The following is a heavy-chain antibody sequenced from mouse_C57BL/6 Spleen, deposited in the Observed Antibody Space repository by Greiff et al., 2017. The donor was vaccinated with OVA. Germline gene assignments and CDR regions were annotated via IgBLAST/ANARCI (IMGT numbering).Heavy chain of an antibody. CDR3: ARDYA. CDR2: ISYDGSN. CDR1: GYSITSGYY. Sequence: DVKLQESGPGLVKPSQSLSLTCSVTGYSITSGYYWNWIRQFPGNKLEWMGYISYDGSNNYNPSLKNRISITRDTSKNQFFLKLNSVTTEDTATYYCARDYARGQGTLVTVSA. V-gene: IGHV3-6*01. D-gene: IGHD1-1*01. J-gene: IGHJ3*01.